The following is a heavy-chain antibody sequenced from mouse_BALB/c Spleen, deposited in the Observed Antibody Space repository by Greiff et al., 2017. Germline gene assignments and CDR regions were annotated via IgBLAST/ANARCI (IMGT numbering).Heavy chain of an antibody. CDR3: ARLGGNYDYAMDY. V-gene: IGHV1-82*01. D-gene: IGHD2-1*01. CDR2: IYPGDGDT. J-gene: IGHJ4*01. CDR1: GYAFSSSW. Sequence: VQLQQSGPELVKPGASVKISCKASGYAFSSSWMNWVKQRPGQGLEWIGRIYPGDGDTNYNGKFKGKATLTADKSSSTAYMQLSSLTSVDSAVYFCARLGGNYDYAMDYWGQGTSVTVSS.